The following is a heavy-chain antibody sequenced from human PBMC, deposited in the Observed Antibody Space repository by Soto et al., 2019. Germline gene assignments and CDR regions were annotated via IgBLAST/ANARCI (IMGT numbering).Heavy chain of an antibody. CDR3: ARSPLGYCSGGSCYHNWFDP. D-gene: IGHD2-15*01. CDR1: GGSISSYY. Sequence: SETLSLTCTVSGGSISSYYWSWIRQPPGKGLEWIGYIYYSGSTNYNPSLKSRVTISVDTSKNQFSLKLSSVTAADTAVYYCARSPLGYCSGGSCYHNWFDPWGQGTLVTVSS. V-gene: IGHV4-59*08. CDR2: IYYSGST. J-gene: IGHJ5*02.